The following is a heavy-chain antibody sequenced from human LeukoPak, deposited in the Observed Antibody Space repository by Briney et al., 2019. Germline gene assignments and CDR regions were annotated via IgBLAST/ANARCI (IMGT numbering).Heavy chain of an antibody. CDR3: AKVEGSSGWYRADYYYYGMDV. J-gene: IGHJ6*02. CDR1: GFTFSSYG. CDR2: ISYDGSNK. Sequence: GGSLRLSCAASGFTFSSYGMHWVRQAPGKGLEWVAVISYDGSNKYYADSVKGRFTISRDNSKNTLYLQMNSLRAEDTAVYYCAKVEGSSGWYRADYYYYGMDVWGQGTTVTVSS. V-gene: IGHV3-30*18. D-gene: IGHD6-19*01.